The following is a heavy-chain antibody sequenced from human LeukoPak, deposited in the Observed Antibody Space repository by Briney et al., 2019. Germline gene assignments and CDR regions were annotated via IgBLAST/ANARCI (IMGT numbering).Heavy chain of an antibody. D-gene: IGHD2-15*01. Sequence: PSETLSLTCTVSGGSISSYYWTWIRQPPGKGLEWLGYIYYSGSTNYNPSLKSRVTISLDTSKNQFSLRLTSVTAADTAVYYCATYTGFCSGGSCYLSYYDYWGQGTLVTVSS. CDR3: ATYTGFCSGGSCYLSYYDY. CDR1: GGSISSYY. J-gene: IGHJ4*02. V-gene: IGHV4-59*12. CDR2: IYYSGST.